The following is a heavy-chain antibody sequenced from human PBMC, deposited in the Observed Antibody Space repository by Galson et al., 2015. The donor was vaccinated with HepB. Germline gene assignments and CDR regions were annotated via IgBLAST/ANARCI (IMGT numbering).Heavy chain of an antibody. D-gene: IGHD3-22*01. CDR1: GLMFRSYA. CDR2: ITSSGDTG. Sequence: SLRLSCAVSGLMFRSYAMNWVRQAPGKGLEWVSSITSSGDTGYYADSVRGRFTISRDNAKDFLYLQMNSLRAEDTAMYYCAREVGMSLRYYYDSSGYHTPNHAFDIRGQGTMVTVSS. V-gene: IGHV3-21*01. CDR3: AREVGMSLRYYYDSSGYHTPNHAFDI. J-gene: IGHJ3*02.